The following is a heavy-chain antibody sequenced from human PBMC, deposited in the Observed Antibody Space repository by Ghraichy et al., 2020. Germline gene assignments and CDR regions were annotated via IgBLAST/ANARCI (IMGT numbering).Heavy chain of an antibody. CDR1: GGSISSSY. CDR2: LSYSGST. J-gene: IGHJ5*02. V-gene: IGHV4-59*08. Sequence: LSLTCPVSGGSISSSYWSWLRQPPGKGPEWIGFLSYSGSTNYNPSLKSRVTMSADTSKNQFSLKLSSVTAADTAFYYCSSNESINGYSFGFWFDPWGLGTLVTVSS. CDR3: SSNESINGYSFGFWFDP. D-gene: IGHD5-18*01.